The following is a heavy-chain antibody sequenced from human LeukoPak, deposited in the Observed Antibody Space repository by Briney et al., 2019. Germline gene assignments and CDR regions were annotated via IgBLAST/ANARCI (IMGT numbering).Heavy chain of an antibody. CDR2: IIPIFGTA. CDR1: GGTFSSYA. V-gene: IGHV1-69*05. CDR3: ARESGTTAFDY. D-gene: IGHD1-1*01. Sequence: GASVKVSCKASGGTFSSYAFSWVRQAPGQGLEWMGGIIPIFGTANYAQKFQGRVTITTDESTSTAYMELSSLRSENTAVYYCARESGTTAFDYWGQGTLVAVSS. J-gene: IGHJ4*02.